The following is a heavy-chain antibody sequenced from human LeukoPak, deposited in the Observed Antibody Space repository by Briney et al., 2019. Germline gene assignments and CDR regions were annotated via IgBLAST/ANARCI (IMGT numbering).Heavy chain of an antibody. Sequence: PSETLSLTCAVYGGSFSGYYWSWIRQPPGKGLEWIGEINHSGSTNYNPSLKSRVTISVDTSKNQFSLKLSSVTAADTAVYYCARTGGNYDFWSGYYTMFLGKEVDPGKNYGMDVWGQGTTVTVSS. D-gene: IGHD3-3*01. CDR2: INHSGST. J-gene: IGHJ6*02. V-gene: IGHV4-34*01. CDR1: GGSFSGYY. CDR3: ARTGGNYDFWSGYYTMFLGKEVDPGKNYGMDV.